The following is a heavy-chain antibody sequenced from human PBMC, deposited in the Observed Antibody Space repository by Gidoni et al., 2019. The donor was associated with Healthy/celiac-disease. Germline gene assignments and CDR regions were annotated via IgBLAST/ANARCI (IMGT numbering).Heavy chain of an antibody. V-gene: IGHV3-23*01. D-gene: IGHD5-12*01. CDR1: GFTFSSYA. CDR3: AKGKYGGYDFDY. CDR2: ISGSGGST. J-gene: IGHJ4*02. Sequence: EVQLLESGGVLVQPGGSLRLSCAASGFTFSSYAMSWVRQAPGKGLEWVSAISGSGGSTYYADSVKGRFTISRDNSKNTLYLQMNSLRAEDTAVYYCAKGKYGGYDFDYWGQGTLVTVSS.